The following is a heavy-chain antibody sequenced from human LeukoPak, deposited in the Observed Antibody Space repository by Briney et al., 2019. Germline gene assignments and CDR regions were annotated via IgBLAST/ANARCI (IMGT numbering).Heavy chain of an antibody. V-gene: IGHV3-33*01. CDR3: GAGVYFFDY. CDR1: GLSFRNYG. Sequence: PGGPLRLSCATSGLSFRNYGMHWVRQAPGKGLEWVAVIWFDGSNKYYADSVKGRFTISRDNSKNTLYLQMDSLSPEDTAVYYCGAGVYFFDYWGQGTLVTVSS. J-gene: IGHJ4*02. D-gene: IGHD6-19*01. CDR2: IWFDGSNK.